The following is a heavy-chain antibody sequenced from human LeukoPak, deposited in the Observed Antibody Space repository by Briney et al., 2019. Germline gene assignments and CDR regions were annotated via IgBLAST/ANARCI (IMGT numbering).Heavy chain of an antibody. CDR3: AKGLSLSGHMSGYPFGAFET. J-gene: IGHJ3*02. CDR2: ISHSSSGT. V-gene: IGHV3-23*01. CDR1: GFTFSSYA. Sequence: GGSLRLSCAGSGFTFSSYAVSWVRQAPGKGLEWVSAISHSSSGTYYVDSVKGRFTISRDNSKNILYLQMSSLRVDDTAVYYCAKGLSLSGHMSGYPFGAFETWGQGTMVTVSS. D-gene: IGHD3-9*01.